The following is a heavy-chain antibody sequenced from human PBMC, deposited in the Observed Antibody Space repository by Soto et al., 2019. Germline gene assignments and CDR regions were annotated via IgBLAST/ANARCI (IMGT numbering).Heavy chain of an antibody. CDR2: ISGSGGST. Sequence: PGGSLRLSCAASGFTFSSYAMSWVRQAPGKGLEWVSAISGSGGSTYYADSVTGRFTISRGNAKNTPYLQMNSLRAYDTSVYYFATSHSSSSGWFDHWGPGTLVTVSS. D-gene: IGHD6-6*01. CDR1: GFTFSSYA. J-gene: IGHJ5*02. CDR3: ATSHSSSSGWFDH. V-gene: IGHV3-23*01.